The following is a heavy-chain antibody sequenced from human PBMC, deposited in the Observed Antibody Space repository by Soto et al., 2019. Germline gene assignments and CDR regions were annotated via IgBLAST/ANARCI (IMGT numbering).Heavy chain of an antibody. CDR1: GITFGSRA. CDR2: ITDSGGDS. V-gene: IGHV3-23*01. D-gene: IGHD3-3*01. J-gene: IGHJ4*02. CDR3: ARDLKRFLEWLLFYY. Sequence: GGSLRLSCVASGITFGSRAMSWVRQAPGEGLGWVSTITDSGGDSKYADSVKGRFTISRDNSKNTLYLQMNSLRAEDTAVYYCARDLKRFLEWLLFYYWGQGTLVTVSS.